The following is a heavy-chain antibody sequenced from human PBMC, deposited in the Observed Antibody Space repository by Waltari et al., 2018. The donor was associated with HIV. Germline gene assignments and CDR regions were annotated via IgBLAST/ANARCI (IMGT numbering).Heavy chain of an antibody. Sequence: QVQLQQWGAGLLKPSETLSLTCNVYGGSFRGSFWTWIRQPPGKGMEWIGEVNHSGTTNYNPSLKSRVTISVDTSKNQFSLKLSSVTAADTAVYYCARGEGWLTPFDSWGQGTLVTVSS. CDR1: GGSFRGSF. V-gene: IGHV4-34*01. J-gene: IGHJ4*02. CDR3: ARGEGWLTPFDS. D-gene: IGHD3-22*01. CDR2: VNHSGTT.